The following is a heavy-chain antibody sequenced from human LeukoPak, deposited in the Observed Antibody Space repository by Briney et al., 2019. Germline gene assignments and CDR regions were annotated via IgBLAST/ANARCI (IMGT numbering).Heavy chain of an antibody. D-gene: IGHD3-22*01. J-gene: IGHJ4*02. CDR2: IYSGGST. CDR3: ARGEPDYYDSSGYDY. CDR1: GFTVSSNY. V-gene: IGHV3-53*04. Sequence: GGSLRLSCAASGFTVSSNYMSWVRQAPGKGLEWVSVIYSGGSTYYADSVKGRFTISRHNSKNTLYLQMNSLRAEDTAVYYCARGEPDYYDSSGYDYWGQGTLVTVSS.